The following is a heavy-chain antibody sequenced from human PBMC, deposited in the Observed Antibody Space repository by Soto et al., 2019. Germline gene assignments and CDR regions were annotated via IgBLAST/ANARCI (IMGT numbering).Heavy chain of an antibody. Sequence: PSDPLSLTSTVSGASIRCYYWSWIRQPPGKGLEWIGYIYHSGSTYYNPSLKSRVTISVDRSKNQFSLKLSSVTAADTAVYSCDRVSDRSGQGTLVSVS. CDR1: GASIRCYY. CDR2: IYHSGST. CDR3: DRVSDR. J-gene: IGHJ5*02. V-gene: IGHV4-59*12.